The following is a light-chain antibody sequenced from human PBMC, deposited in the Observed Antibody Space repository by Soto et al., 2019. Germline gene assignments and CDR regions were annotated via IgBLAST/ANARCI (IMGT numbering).Light chain of an antibody. V-gene: IGKV3-20*01. Sequence: EIVLTQSPGTLSLSPGERATLSCRASQSVSNDFLAWYQQKPGQAPRLLIYGASSRATGIPDRFTGSGSGTDFTLTISDLEPEDFAVYYCQQYGSSPYTFGQGTKVDIK. CDR1: QSVSNDF. CDR3: QQYGSSPYT. CDR2: GAS. J-gene: IGKJ2*01.